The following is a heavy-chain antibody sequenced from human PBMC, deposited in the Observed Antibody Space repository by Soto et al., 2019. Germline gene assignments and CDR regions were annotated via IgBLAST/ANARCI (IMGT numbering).Heavy chain of an antibody. V-gene: IGHV3-30-3*01. Sequence: QVRLVESGGGVVQPGRSLRLSCATSGFTFSSYGLHWVRQAPGKGLEWVAMISYAGSKIYYADSVKGRFTISRDTSKTTLYLQMNSLSTEDTAVYYCARGTTPPRTDYLYYGMYVWGQGTTVTVSS. CDR3: ARGTTPPRTDYLYYGMYV. CDR1: GFTFSSYG. CDR2: ISYAGSKI. D-gene: IGHD4-17*01. J-gene: IGHJ6*02.